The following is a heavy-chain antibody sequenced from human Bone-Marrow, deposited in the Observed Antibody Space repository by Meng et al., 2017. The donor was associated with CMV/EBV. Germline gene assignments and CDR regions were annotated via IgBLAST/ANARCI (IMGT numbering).Heavy chain of an antibody. J-gene: IGHJ6*02. D-gene: IGHD3-10*01. V-gene: IGHV1-46*01. CDR1: GYTFTSYY. CDR2: INPSGGSR. CDR3: TKGGGDGSGSYRHYYYYYGMDV. Sequence: ASVKVSCKASGYTFTSYYMHWVRQAPGQGLEWMGIINPSGGSRSYAQKFQGRVTMTRDTSTSTVYRELSSLRSEDTAVYYCTKGGGDGSGSYRHYYYYYGMDVWGQGTTVTVYS.